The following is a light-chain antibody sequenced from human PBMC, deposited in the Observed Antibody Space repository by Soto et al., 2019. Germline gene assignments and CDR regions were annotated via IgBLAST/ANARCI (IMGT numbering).Light chain of an antibody. CDR1: QSVSSTY. Sequence: EIVLTQSPGTLSLSPGERATLSCRASQSVSSTYLAWYQQKPGQAPRLLIYGASSRATGIPDRFSGSGSGTDFTLTIRRLEPEDFAVYYCQRYDISPFPFGQGTKLEIK. CDR3: QRYDISPFP. CDR2: GAS. J-gene: IGKJ2*01. V-gene: IGKV3-20*01.